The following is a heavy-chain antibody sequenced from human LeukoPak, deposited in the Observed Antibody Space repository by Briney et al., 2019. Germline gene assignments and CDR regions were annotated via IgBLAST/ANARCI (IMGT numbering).Heavy chain of an antibody. V-gene: IGHV2-5*02. CDR3: AHSRGGGNSPLFDS. CDR1: GFSLSTSGVG. D-gene: IGHD1-1*01. Sequence: SGPTLVKPTQTVTLTCTFSGFSLSTSGVGVAWIRQPPGNALEWLALIYWDDDRRYSPSLKSRLAITKDTSKNQLVLIMTNMDPVDTATYYCAHSRGGGNSPLFDSWGQGTLVTVSS. CDR2: IYWDDDR. J-gene: IGHJ4*02.